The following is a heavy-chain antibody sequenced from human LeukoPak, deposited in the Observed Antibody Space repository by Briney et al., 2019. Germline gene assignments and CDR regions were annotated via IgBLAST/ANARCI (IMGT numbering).Heavy chain of an antibody. CDR1: GFTFSSYS. D-gene: IGHD4-23*01. CDR3: ASVSYGGNSVPRDY. CDR2: ISSSSSYI. V-gene: IGHV3-21*01. Sequence: GGSLRLSCAASGFTFSSYSMNWVRQAPGKGLECVSSISSSSSYIYYADSVKGRFTISRDNAKNSLYLQMNSLRAEDTAVYYCASVSYGGNSVPRDYWGQGTLVTVSS. J-gene: IGHJ4*02.